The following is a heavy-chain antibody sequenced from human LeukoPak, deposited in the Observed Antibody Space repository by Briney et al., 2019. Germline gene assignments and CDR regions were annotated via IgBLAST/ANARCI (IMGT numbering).Heavy chain of an antibody. V-gene: IGHV1-69*06. Sequence: ASVKVSCKASGYTFTSYAMNWVRQAPGQGLEWMGGIIPIFGTANYAQKFQGRVTITADKSTSTAYMELSSLRSEDTAVYYCAREVRAAAGRPAGFDPWGQGTLVTVSS. CDR3: AREVRAAAGRPAGFDP. J-gene: IGHJ5*02. CDR2: IIPIFGTA. D-gene: IGHD6-13*01. CDR1: GYTFTSYA.